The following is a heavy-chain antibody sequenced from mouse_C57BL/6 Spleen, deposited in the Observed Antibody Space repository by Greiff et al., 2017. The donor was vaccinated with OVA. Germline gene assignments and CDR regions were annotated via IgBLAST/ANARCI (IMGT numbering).Heavy chain of an antibody. D-gene: IGHD4-1*01. CDR1: GYTFTSYW. CDR3: AREGSGTKFAY. Sequence: VQLQQPGAELVKPGASVKLSCKASGYTFTSYWMHWVKQRPGQGLEWIGMIHPNSGSTNYNEKFKSKATLTVDKSSSTAYMQLSSLTSEDSAVDYCAREGSGTKFAYWGQGTLVTVSA. V-gene: IGHV1-64*01. J-gene: IGHJ3*01. CDR2: IHPNSGST.